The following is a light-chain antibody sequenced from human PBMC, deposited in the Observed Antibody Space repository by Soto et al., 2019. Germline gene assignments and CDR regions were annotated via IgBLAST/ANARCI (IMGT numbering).Light chain of an antibody. CDR1: NSNIGSNT. V-gene: IGLV1-44*01. Sequence: QSVLTQPPSASGTPGQRVTISCSGSNSNIGSNTVNWYQQLPGTAPKLLIYSDNQRPSGVPDRFSGSKSGTSASLAISGLQSEDEAEYYCAAWDDSLNGGVFGGGTKLTVL. CDR3: AAWDDSLNGGV. J-gene: IGLJ3*02. CDR2: SDN.